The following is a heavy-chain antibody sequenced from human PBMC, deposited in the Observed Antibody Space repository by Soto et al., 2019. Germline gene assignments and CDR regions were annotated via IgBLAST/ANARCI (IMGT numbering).Heavy chain of an antibody. CDR1: GGSVISSSYY. CDR2: IYYSGST. V-gene: IGHV4-39*02. D-gene: IGHD6-19*01. CDR3: ARGRYSGAWYEFDY. Sequence: PSETLSLTCTVSGGSVISSSYYWGWIRKPPGKELEWIGSIYYSGSTRYRSSLASRVTVSVDTSKNHFSLNLRSVTAADTAVYYCARGRYSGAWYEFDYWGQGALVTVSS. J-gene: IGHJ4*02.